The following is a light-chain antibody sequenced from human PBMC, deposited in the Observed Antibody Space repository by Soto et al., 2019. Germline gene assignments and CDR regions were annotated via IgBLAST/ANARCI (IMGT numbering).Light chain of an antibody. CDR1: QRINSW. CDR3: QQYNIYPWK. V-gene: IGKV1-5*01. J-gene: IGKJ1*01. CDR2: DAS. Sequence: DIQMTQSPSTLSASAVDRVTIPCRASQRINSWLAWYQQKPGKAPKLLIYDASSLESWVPSRFSGSGSGTEFTITISSPQPDDFATYYCQQYNIYPWKFGPGTKVEIK.